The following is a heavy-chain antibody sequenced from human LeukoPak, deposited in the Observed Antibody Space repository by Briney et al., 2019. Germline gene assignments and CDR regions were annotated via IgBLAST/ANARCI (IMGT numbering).Heavy chain of an antibody. V-gene: IGHV1-69*13. CDR3: ARDLKQEYYFDY. CDR1: GGTFSSYA. CDR2: IIPIFGTA. J-gene: IGHJ4*02. Sequence: ASVKVSCKASGGTFSSYAISWVRQAPGQGLEWMGGIIPIFGTANYAQKFQGRVTITADESTSTAYMELSSLRSEDTAVYYCARDLKQEYYFDYWGQGTLVTVSS. D-gene: IGHD3-10*01.